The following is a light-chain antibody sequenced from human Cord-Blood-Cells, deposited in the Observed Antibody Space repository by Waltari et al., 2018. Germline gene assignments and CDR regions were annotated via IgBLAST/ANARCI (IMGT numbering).Light chain of an antibody. CDR1: QSLLHSNGYNY. CDR3: MQALQTPRT. CDR2: LGS. Sequence: DIVMTQSPLSLPVTPGEPASISCRSSQSLLHSNGYNYLDWYLQKPGQSPQLLIYLGSNRAFGVPDRFSGRGSGTDFTLKSSRVEAEDVGVYYCMQALQTPRTFGQGTKVEIK. J-gene: IGKJ1*01. V-gene: IGKV2-28*01.